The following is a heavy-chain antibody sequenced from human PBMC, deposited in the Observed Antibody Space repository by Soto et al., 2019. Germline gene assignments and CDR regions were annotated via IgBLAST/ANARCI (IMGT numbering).Heavy chain of an antibody. Sequence: EVQLLESGGGLVQPGGSLRLSCAASGFTFSSYVLSWVRQAPGKGLEWVSAVSGSGGSTYYADSVKGRFTISRDNSKNTLYLQMKSMIAEDTAVYYCSKDLYDRLGMAFGIWGQGTMVTVSS. CDR2: VSGSGGST. CDR1: GFTFSSYV. D-gene: IGHD3-22*01. CDR3: SKDLYDRLGMAFGI. J-gene: IGHJ3*02. V-gene: IGHV3-23*01.